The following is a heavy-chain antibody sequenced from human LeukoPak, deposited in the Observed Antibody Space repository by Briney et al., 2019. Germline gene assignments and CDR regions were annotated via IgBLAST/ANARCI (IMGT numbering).Heavy chain of an antibody. D-gene: IGHD2-2*01. Sequence: PGRSLRLSCAASGFTFSSYGMHWVRQAPGKGLEWVAVIWYDGSNKYYADSVKGRFTISRDNSKNTLYLQMNSLRAEDTAVYYCARAYCSSTSCRGEDALDIWGQGTMVTVSS. CDR2: IWYDGSNK. J-gene: IGHJ3*02. CDR1: GFTFSSYG. CDR3: ARAYCSSTSCRGEDALDI. V-gene: IGHV3-33*01.